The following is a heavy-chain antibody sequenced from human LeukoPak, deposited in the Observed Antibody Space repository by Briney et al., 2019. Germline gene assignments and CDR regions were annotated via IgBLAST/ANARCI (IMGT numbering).Heavy chain of an antibody. J-gene: IGHJ5*02. D-gene: IGHD5-24*01. CDR2: IKQDGSEK. CDR3: ARASDPWLQLT. V-gene: IGHV3-7*05. CDR1: GFTFSNYW. Sequence: GGSLRLSCAASGFTFSNYWTIWVRQAPGKGLEWVGNIKQDGSEKRYADSVRGRFSISRDNAQTSLYLQMNSLRAEDTAVYYCARASDPWLQLTWGQGTLVTVSS.